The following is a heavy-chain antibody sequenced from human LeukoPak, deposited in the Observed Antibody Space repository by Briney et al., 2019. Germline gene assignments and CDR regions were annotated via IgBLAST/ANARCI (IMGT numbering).Heavy chain of an antibody. CDR2: IYYSGST. D-gene: IGHD2-21*02. CDR1: GGSISSYH. V-gene: IGHV4-59*01. CDR3: ARAYCGGDCYRDYYYYGMDV. J-gene: IGHJ6*02. Sequence: PSETLSLTCTVSGGSISSYHWSWIRQPPGKGLEWIGYIYYSGSTNYNPSLKSRVTISVDTSKNQFSLKLSSVTAADTAVYYCARAYCGGDCYRDYYYYGMDVWGQGTTVTVSS.